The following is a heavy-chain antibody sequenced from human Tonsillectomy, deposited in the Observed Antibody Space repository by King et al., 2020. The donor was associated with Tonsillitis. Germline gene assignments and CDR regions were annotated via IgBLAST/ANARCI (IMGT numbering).Heavy chain of an antibody. CDR1: GYSFTDYY. CDR3: ARGIDPYYYGSSGYDEAFDI. V-gene: IGHV1-2*02. CDR2: INPNSGGT. Sequence: QLVQSGAEVKKPGASVKVSCKASGYSFTDYYIHWVRQAPGQGLEWMGWINPNSGGTNSAQKFQGRVTMTRDMSISTAYMELRRLRSDDTAVYYCARGIDPYYYGSSGYDEAFDIWGQGTMVTVSS. D-gene: IGHD3-22*01. J-gene: IGHJ3*02.